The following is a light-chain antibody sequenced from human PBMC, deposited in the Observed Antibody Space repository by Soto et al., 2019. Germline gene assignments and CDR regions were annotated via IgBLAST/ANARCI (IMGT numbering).Light chain of an antibody. CDR3: QQYNSPPVT. CDR1: QSLSSSY. CDR2: GAS. Sequence: EIVLTQSPGTLSLSPGERATLSCRASQSLSSSYLAWYQQKPGQAPRFLIYGASSRATGIPDRFSGSGSGTDFTLNISGLEPEDFAVYYCQQYNSPPVTFGQGTKVEI. J-gene: IGKJ1*01. V-gene: IGKV3-20*01.